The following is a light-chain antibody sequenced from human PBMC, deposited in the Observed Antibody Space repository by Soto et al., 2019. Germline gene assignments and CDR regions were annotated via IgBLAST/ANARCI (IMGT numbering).Light chain of an antibody. V-gene: IGKV3-15*01. CDR1: QSVNSN. CDR3: QQHTKWPLT. J-gene: IGKJ4*01. CDR2: GAS. Sequence: EIVMTQSPATLSVSPGERATLSCRASQSVNSNLAWYQQKPGQAPRLLIYGASTRATGIPARFSGSGSGTEFTLTISSLQSEDIAVYYCQQHTKWPLTFGGGTKVEIK.